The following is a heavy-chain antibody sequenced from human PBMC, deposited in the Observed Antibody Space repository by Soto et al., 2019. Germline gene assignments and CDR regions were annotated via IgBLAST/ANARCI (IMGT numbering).Heavy chain of an antibody. V-gene: IGHV4-59*08. D-gene: IGHD3-22*01. CDR3: ARTPTYYDSSGYQRRGNWFDP. Sequence: ASETLSLTCNVSGGSISSYYWSWIRQPPGNGLEWIGYIYYSGSTNYNPSLKSRVTISVDTSKNQFSLKLSSVTAADTAVYYCARTPTYYDSSGYQRRGNWFDPWGQGTLVTVSS. J-gene: IGHJ5*02. CDR2: IYYSGST. CDR1: GGSISSYY.